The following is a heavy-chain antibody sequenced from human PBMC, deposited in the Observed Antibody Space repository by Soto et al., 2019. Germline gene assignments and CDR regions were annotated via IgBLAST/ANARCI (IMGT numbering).Heavy chain of an antibody. J-gene: IGHJ4*02. Sequence: GGSLRLSCAASGFTFSSYVMHWVRQAPGKGLEWVAVVSNDGTNKDYADSVRGRFTISRDNAKNTLYLQMNSLRAEDTAVYYCAKVLLTYTSGWYHPHFDYWGQGALVPVSS. V-gene: IGHV3-30*18. CDR1: GFTFSSYV. CDR2: VSNDGTNK. D-gene: IGHD6-19*01. CDR3: AKVLLTYTSGWYHPHFDY.